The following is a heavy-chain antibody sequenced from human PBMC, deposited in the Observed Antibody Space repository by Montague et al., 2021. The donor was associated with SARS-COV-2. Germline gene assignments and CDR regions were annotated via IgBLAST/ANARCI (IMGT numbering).Heavy chain of an antibody. CDR3: ARSGAVPMD. Sequence: SETLSLTCTVSGGSISSYLWSWIRQSPGKGLEWIGYFYHSGGTKYNPSLKSRVTISGDTSKNQFSLKVSSVTTADTAVYYCARSGAVPMDWGQGTLVTVSS. V-gene: IGHV4-59*13. CDR2: FYHSGGT. D-gene: IGHD3-10*01. CDR1: GGSISSYL. J-gene: IGHJ4*02.